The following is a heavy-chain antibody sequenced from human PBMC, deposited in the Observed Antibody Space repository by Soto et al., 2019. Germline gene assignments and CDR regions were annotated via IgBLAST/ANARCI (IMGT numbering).Heavy chain of an antibody. CDR3: AKDRHDYSDYVTPRRGPFDI. V-gene: IGHV3-23*01. Sequence: EVQLLESGGGLVQPGGSLRLSCAASGFRFISHAMSWVRQAPGQRLEWVSAISGSGGGTYYADSVKGRFTISRDNSKNTLYLQMNSLRAEDTAVYYCAKDRHDYSDYVTPRRGPFDIWGRGTMVTVCS. CDR1: GFRFISHA. D-gene: IGHD4-17*01. CDR2: ISGSGGGT. J-gene: IGHJ3*02.